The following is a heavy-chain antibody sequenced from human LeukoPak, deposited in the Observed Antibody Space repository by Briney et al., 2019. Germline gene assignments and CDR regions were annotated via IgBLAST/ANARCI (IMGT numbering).Heavy chain of an antibody. D-gene: IGHD3-3*01. V-gene: IGHV4-39*01. CDR2: IYYSGST. Sequence: SETLSLTCTVSGGSISSSSYYWGWIRQPPGKGLEWIGSIYYSGSTYYNPSLKSRVTISVDTSKNQFSLKLSSVTAADTAVYYCARPLRHYDFWSGPFDYWGQGTLDTVSS. CDR3: ARPLRHYDFWSGPFDY. CDR1: GGSISSSSYY. J-gene: IGHJ4*02.